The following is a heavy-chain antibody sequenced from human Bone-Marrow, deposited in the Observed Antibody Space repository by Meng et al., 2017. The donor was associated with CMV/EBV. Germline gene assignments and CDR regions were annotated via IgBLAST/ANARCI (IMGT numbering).Heavy chain of an antibody. D-gene: IGHD3-3*01. CDR1: GGSVSSGSYY. CDR3: ARRSDFWSGYWENYFDY. Sequence: SEPLSLTCTVSGGSVSSGSYYWSWIRQPPGKGLEWIGYIYYSGSPNYNPSLKSRVTISVDTSKNQFSLKLSSVTAADTAGYYCARRSDFWSGYWENYFDYWGQGTLVTVSS. J-gene: IGHJ4*02. V-gene: IGHV4-61*01. CDR2: IYYSGSP.